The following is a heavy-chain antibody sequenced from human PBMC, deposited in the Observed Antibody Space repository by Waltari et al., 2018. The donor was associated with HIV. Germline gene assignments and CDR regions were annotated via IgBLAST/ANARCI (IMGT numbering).Heavy chain of an antibody. J-gene: IGHJ4*02. CDR1: GFTFSDYA. Sequence: QVKLVESGGGVGQPGGSLRPPVAASGFTFSDYAMHWVRQAPGKGLDWVAAISYDGSIKHYADSVKGRFTISRDNSKNSLSLQMNSLRAEDTAVYYCTGSSGWGQGTLVAVSS. V-gene: IGHV3-30*01. D-gene: IGHD6-25*01. CDR3: TGSSG. CDR2: ISYDGSIK.